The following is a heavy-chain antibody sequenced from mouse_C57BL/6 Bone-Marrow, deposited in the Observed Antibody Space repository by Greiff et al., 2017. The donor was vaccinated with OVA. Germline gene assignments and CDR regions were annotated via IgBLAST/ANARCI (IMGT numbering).Heavy chain of an antibody. CDR2: ISYDGSN. J-gene: IGHJ2*01. CDR1: GYSITSGYY. D-gene: IGHD2-3*01. V-gene: IGHV3-6*01. Sequence: ESGPGLVKPSQSLSLTCSVTGYSITSGYYWNWIRQFPGNKLEWMGYISYDGSNNYNPSLKNRISITRDTSKNQFFLKLNSVTTEDTATYYCASGGWLLLSFDYWGQGTTLTVSS. CDR3: ASGGWLLLSFDY.